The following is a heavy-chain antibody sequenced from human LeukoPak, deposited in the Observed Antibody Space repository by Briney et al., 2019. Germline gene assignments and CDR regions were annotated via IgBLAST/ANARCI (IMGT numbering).Heavy chain of an antibody. CDR1: GFTVSSNY. V-gene: IGHV3-53*01. CDR2: IYSGGST. J-gene: IGHJ4*02. CDR3: AKTWIVGATPFDY. Sequence: GGSLRLSCAASGFTVSSNYMSWVRQAPGKGLEWVSVIYSGGSTYYADSVKGRFTISRDNSKNTLYLQMNSLRAEDTAVYYCAKTWIVGATPFDYWGQGTLVTVSS. D-gene: IGHD1-26*01.